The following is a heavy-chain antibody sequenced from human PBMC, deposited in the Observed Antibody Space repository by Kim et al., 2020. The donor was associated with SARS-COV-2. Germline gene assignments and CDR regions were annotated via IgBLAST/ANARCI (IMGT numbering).Heavy chain of an antibody. J-gene: IGHJ4*02. Sequence: THYAQKFQGRVTMARDTSISTAYMELSRLRSDDTAVYYCARVTVVTLFDYWGQGTLVTVSS. V-gene: IGHV1-2*02. CDR2: T. CDR3: ARVTVVTLFDY. D-gene: IGHD2-15*01.